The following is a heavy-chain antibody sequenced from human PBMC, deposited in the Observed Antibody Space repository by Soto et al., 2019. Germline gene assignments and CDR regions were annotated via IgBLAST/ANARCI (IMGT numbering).Heavy chain of an antibody. V-gene: IGHV3-23*01. Sequence: GGSLRLSCAASGFTFSSYAMSWVRQAPGKGLEWVSAISGSGGSTYYADSVKGRFTISRDNSKNTLYLQMNSLRAEDTAVYYCAKTRYSYGYGPYYFDYWGQGTLVTVSS. CDR3: AKTRYSYGYGPYYFDY. CDR1: GFTFSSYA. CDR2: ISGSGGST. J-gene: IGHJ4*02. D-gene: IGHD5-18*01.